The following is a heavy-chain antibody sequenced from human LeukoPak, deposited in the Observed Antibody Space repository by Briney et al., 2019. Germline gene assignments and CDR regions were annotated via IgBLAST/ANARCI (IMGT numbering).Heavy chain of an antibody. CDR1: GFTFTTYW. D-gene: IGHD5-18*01. CDR3: ARRGYV. V-gene: IGHV3-7*01. CDR2: INQDGSEK. J-gene: IGHJ4*02. Sequence: GGLRHSPAASGFTFTTYWMSWGRQTPRERLGRVANINQDGSEKYYVDSVEGRFTISRDNAKNPLYLQMNSLRAEDTAFYYCARRGYVWGQGTLVTVSS.